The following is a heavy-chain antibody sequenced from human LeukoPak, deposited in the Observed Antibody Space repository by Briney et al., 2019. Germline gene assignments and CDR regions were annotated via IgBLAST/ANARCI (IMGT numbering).Heavy chain of an antibody. J-gene: IGHJ4*02. D-gene: IGHD6-13*01. CDR1: GGSFSGYY. Sequence: PSETLSLTCAVYGGSFSGYYWSWIRQPPGKGLEWIGEINHSGSTNYNPSLKSRVTISVDTSKNQFSLQLNSVTPEDTAAYYCANIAAAGFDYWGQGTLVTVSS. CDR2: INHSGST. CDR3: ANIAAAGFDY. V-gene: IGHV4-34*01.